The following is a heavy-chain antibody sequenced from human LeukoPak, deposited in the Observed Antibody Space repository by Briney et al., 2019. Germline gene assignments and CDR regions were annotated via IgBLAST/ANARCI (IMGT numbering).Heavy chain of an antibody. J-gene: IGHJ4*02. CDR2: IKQDGSEK. V-gene: IGHV3-7*03. CDR3: ARGLHYYGSGSLLY. CDR1: GFTFSSYS. D-gene: IGHD3-10*01. Sequence: GGSLRLSCAASGFTFSSYSMNWVRQAPGKGLEWVANIKQDGSEKYYVDSVKGRFTISRDNAKNSLYLQMNSLRAEDTAVYYCARGLHYYGSGSLLYWGQGTLVTVSS.